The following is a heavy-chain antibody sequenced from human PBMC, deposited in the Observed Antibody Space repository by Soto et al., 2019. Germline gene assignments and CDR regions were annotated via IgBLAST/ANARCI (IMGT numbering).Heavy chain of an antibody. CDR3: GKVTYYSGYGRAHDY. D-gene: IGHD5-12*01. CDR1: GFTFSSYA. CDR2: ISGNAADT. V-gene: IGHV3-23*01. Sequence: GGSLRLSCAASGFTFSSYAMSWVRQAPGKGLEWVSTISGNAADTYYADSVKGRFTISRDNSKNTLYLQVSSLRAEDTAVYHCGKVTYYSGYGRAHDYWGQGTLVTVSS. J-gene: IGHJ4*02.